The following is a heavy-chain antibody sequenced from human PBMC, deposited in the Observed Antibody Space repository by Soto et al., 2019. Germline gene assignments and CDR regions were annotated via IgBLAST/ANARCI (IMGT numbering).Heavy chain of an antibody. J-gene: IGHJ6*03. Sequence: PGGSLRLSCAASGFTFSSYSMNWVRQAPGKGLEWVSSISSSSSYIYYADSVKGRFTISRDNAKNSLYLQMNSLRAEDTAVYYCARGWVKGIAAAGTGKNYYYYYMDVWGKGTTVTVSS. V-gene: IGHV3-21*01. CDR1: GFTFSSYS. D-gene: IGHD6-13*01. CDR2: ISSSSSYI. CDR3: ARGWVKGIAAAGTGKNYYYYYMDV.